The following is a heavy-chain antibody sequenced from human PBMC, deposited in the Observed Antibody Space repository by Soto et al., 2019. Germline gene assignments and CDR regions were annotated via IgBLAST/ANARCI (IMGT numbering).Heavy chain of an antibody. J-gene: IGHJ5*02. CDR1: GFTFSSYG. CDR2: ISYDGSNK. CDR3: AKDSSPPRRNPLRYFDWPNWFDP. Sequence: GGSLRLSCAASGFTFSSYGMHWVRQAPGKGLEWVAVISYDGSNKYYADSVKGRFTIARDNSKNTLYLKMNSLRAEDTAVYYCAKDSSPPRRNPLRYFDWPNWFDPWGQGTLVTVSS. V-gene: IGHV3-30*18. D-gene: IGHD3-9*01.